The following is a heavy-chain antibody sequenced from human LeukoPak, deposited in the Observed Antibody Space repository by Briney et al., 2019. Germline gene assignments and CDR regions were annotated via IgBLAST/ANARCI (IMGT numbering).Heavy chain of an antibody. J-gene: IGHJ5*02. CDR1: GYSFINYW. CDR3: ARLTDYYDSSGYYRNYNWFDP. V-gene: IGHV5-51*01. CDR2: IYPGESDT. D-gene: IGHD3-22*01. Sequence: GESLKISCKGSGYSFINYWIAWVRQMPGKGLEWMGIIYPGESDTKYSPSFQGQVTISTDKSINTAYLQWSSLTASDTAMYYCARLTDYYDSSGYYRNYNWFDPWGQGTLVTVSS.